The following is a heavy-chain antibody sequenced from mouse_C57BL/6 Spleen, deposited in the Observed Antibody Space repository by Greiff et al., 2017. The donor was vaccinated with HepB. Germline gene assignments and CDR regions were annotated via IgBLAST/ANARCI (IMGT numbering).Heavy chain of an antibody. J-gene: IGHJ3*01. CDR1: GFNIKDDY. CDR2: IDPENGDT. CDR3: TTDGSSFRLAY. V-gene: IGHV14-4*01. D-gene: IGHD1-1*01. Sequence: QLQQSGAELVRPGASVKLSCTASGFNIKDDYMHWVKQRPEQGLEWIGWIDPENGDTEYASKFQGKATITADTSSNTAYLQLSSLTSEDTAVYYCTTDGSSFRLAYWGQGTLVTVSA.